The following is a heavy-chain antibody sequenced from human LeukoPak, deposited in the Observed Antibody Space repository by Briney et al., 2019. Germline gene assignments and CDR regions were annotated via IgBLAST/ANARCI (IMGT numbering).Heavy chain of an antibody. J-gene: IGHJ4*02. D-gene: IGHD6-13*01. CDR1: GFTVSSNY. Sequence: GGSLRLSCAASGFTVSSNYMSWVRQAPGKGLEWVSIIYSGGTTYYADSVKGRFTISRDNSRNTLYLQMNSLRAEDTALYFCTKDRLPNDGSRDFDYWGQGTLVTVSS. CDR2: IYSGGTT. CDR3: TKDRLPNDGSRDFDY. V-gene: IGHV3-66*01.